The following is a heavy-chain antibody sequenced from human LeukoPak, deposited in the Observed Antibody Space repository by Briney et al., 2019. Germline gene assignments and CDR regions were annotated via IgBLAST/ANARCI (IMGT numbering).Heavy chain of an antibody. CDR1: GGSFSGYY. CDR2: INHSGST. V-gene: IGHV4-34*01. J-gene: IGHJ4*02. CDR3: ARGGSSPNYGSGSSYYFDY. D-gene: IGHD3-10*01. Sequence: SETLSLTCAVYGGSFSGYYWSWIRQPPGKGLEWIGEINHSGSTNYNPSLKSRVTISVDTSKNQFSPKLSSVTAADTAVYYCARGGSSPNYGSGSSYYFDYWGQGTLVTVSS.